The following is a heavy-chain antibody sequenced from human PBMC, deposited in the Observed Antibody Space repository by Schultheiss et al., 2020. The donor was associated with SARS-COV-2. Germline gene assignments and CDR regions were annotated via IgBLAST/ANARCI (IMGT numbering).Heavy chain of an antibody. CDR2: IYSGGRT. J-gene: IGHJ4*02. CDR3: AKDEGFDY. CDR1: GFTFSTYG. V-gene: IGHV3-NL1*01. Sequence: GGSLRLSCAASGFTFSTYGLHWVRQAPGKGLEWVSLIYSGGRTCYADSVKGRFTISRDNSKNTLYLQMNSLRAEDTAVYYCAKDEGFDYWGQGTLVTVSS.